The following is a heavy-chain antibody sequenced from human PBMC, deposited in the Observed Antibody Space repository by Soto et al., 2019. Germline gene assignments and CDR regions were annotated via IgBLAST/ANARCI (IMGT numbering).Heavy chain of an antibody. CDR3: AKEMVAAAYVETSPFDL. J-gene: IGHJ4*02. CDR2: IDGSGGDT. Sequence: EVQLLESGGGLIQPGGSLRLSCAASGFTFSSYAMAWVRQAPGTGLERVSVIDGSGGDTSFADSVKGRFTISRDNSKKMLYLHMNSLRAEDTATYYCAKEMVAAAYVETSPFDLWGQGTLVTVSS. D-gene: IGHD2-15*01. V-gene: IGHV3-23*01. CDR1: GFTFSSYA.